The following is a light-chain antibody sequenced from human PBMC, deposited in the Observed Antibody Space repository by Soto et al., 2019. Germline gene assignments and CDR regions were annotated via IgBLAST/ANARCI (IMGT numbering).Light chain of an antibody. J-gene: IGKJ1*01. CDR1: QSISSSN. CDR3: HHCGGSQP. CDR2: VAY. Sequence: EIVLTQSPGTLSLSPGERATLSCRASQSISSSNLVWYQQKPGQAPRLLIYVAYSRATGIPDRFSGSGSGTDFALTISSLEPEDFAVYFCHHCGGSQPFGQGTKVETK. V-gene: IGKV3-20*01.